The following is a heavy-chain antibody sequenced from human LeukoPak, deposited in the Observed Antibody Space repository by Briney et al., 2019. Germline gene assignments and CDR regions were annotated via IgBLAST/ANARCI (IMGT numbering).Heavy chain of an antibody. D-gene: IGHD5-24*01. CDR3: ARDRATTMFDY. J-gene: IGHJ4*02. V-gene: IGHV3-74*01. CDR2: INSDGSST. CDR1: GFTFSNYW. Sequence: GGSLRLSCAASGFTFSNYWMHWVRQAPGKGLVWVSLINSDGSSTTYADSVKGRFTISRDNAKNTLYLQMNSLRADDTAVYYCARDRATTMFDYWAQGTLVTVSS.